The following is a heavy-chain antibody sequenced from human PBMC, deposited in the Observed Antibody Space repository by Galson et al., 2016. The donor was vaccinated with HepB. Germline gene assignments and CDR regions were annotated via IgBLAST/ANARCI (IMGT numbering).Heavy chain of an antibody. J-gene: IGHJ5*02. CDR3: ARDPMTTVRGFDP. V-gene: IGHV4-59*01. CDR2: VIYSGTT. Sequence: SETLSLTCTVSGDSINSYYWSWIRQPPGKGLEWIGYVIYSGTTRFNPSLKGRATISVDTSKNQFSLRLNSVTPADTAVYYCARDPMTTVRGFDPWGQGTLVTVSS. D-gene: IGHD4-17*01. CDR1: GDSINSYY.